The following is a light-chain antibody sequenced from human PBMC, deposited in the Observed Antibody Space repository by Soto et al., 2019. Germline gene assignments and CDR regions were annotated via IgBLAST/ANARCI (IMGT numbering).Light chain of an antibody. J-gene: IGKJ5*01. CDR1: QSISNY. CDR2: DAS. Sequence: EVVLAQSPATLSLSPGKRATLSCRASQSISNYLAWYHQKPGQAPRLLIYDASNRATGIPARFSGSGSGTDFTLTISRLEPEDFAVYYCQQRSSWPLTFGQGTRLEIK. CDR3: QQRSSWPLT. V-gene: IGKV3-11*01.